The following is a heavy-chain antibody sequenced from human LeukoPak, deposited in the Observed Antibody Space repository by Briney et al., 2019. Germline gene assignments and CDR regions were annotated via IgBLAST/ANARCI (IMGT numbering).Heavy chain of an antibody. CDR2: INPNSGGT. J-gene: IGHJ4*02. CDR1: GYTFTGYY. D-gene: IGHD4-17*01. CDR3: ATSASYGDSSEFDY. V-gene: IGHV1-2*02. Sequence: ASVKVSCKASGYTFTGYYMHCVRQAPGQGLEWMGWINPNSGGTNYAQKFQCRVTMTEDTSTHTAYMELSSLRSEDTAVYYCATSASYGDSSEFDYWGQGTLVTVYS.